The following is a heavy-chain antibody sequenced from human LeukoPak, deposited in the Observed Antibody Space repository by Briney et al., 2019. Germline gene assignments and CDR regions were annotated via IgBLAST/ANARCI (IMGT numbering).Heavy chain of an antibody. CDR2: INAGNGNT. CDR1: GYTFTSYA. D-gene: IGHD2-21*02. J-gene: IGHJ4*02. CDR3: ARGLWVVTATAIDY. Sequence: ASVKVSCKASGYTFTSYAMHWVRQAPGQRLEWMGWINAGNGNTKYPQKFQGRVTITRDTSASTAYMELSSLRSEDTAVYYCARGLWVVTATAIDYWGQGTLVTVSS. V-gene: IGHV1-3*01.